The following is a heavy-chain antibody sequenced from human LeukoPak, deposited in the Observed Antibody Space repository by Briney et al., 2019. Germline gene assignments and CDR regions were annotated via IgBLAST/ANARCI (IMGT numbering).Heavy chain of an antibody. D-gene: IGHD3-9*01. V-gene: IGHV3-66*02. CDR3: ARTGYLKPIDS. CDR1: GFTVSSNY. J-gene: IGHJ4*02. CDR2: IYSSGTT. Sequence: GGSLRLSCTASGFTVSSNYLTWVRQAPGKGLEWVSIIYSSGTTYYADSVKGRFTISRDNSKNTLYLQMNSLRTEDTAVYYCARTGYLKPIDSWGQGTLVTVSS.